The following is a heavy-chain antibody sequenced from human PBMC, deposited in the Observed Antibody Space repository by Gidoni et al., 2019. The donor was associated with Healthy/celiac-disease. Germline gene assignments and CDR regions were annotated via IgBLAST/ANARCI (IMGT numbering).Heavy chain of an antibody. V-gene: IGHV4-39*07. CDR1: RRPLSLISSY. CDR2: IYYSGST. J-gene: IGHJ4*02. Sequence: HLQLQPSFPCLVKPSAPLPLTCTVSRRPLSLISSYWGWIRQPPGKELEWIGRIYYSGSTYYNQSRKSRVTISVDTSKNQFSLKLSSVTAADTAVYYCARVNKGIAAAGTVEYYFDYWGQGTLVTVSS. D-gene: IGHD6-13*01. CDR3: ARVNKGIAAAGTVEYYFDY.